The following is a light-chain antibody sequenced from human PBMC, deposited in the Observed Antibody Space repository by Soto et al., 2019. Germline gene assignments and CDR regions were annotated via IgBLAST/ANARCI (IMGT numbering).Light chain of an antibody. Sequence: QSVLTQPASVSGSPGQSITISCTGTSSDVGGYNYVSWYQQHPGKAPKLMIYEVSNRPSGVSNRFSGSKSGNTASLTISGLQAEDEADYYCSSYTSNSSVFGTGTKLTVL. CDR2: EVS. V-gene: IGLV2-14*01. CDR1: SSDVGGYNY. J-gene: IGLJ1*01. CDR3: SSYTSNSSV.